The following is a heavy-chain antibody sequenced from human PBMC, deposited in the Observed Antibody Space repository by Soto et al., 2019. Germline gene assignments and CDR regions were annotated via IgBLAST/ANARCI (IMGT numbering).Heavy chain of an antibody. Sequence: VQLVESGGGLVQPGGSLRLSCLASGFTFSTSWMTWGRQAPGKGLEWVANMKGDGSKENYVDSVKGRFTISRDNAKNSLFLQMNRLRDADTALYYCARVLKYGVSPVYYEVFDTWGQGTMVPVSP. CDR3: ARVLKYGVSPVYYEVFDT. CDR2: MKGDGSKE. D-gene: IGHD3-22*01. V-gene: IGHV3-7*01. CDR1: GFTFSTSW. J-gene: IGHJ3*02.